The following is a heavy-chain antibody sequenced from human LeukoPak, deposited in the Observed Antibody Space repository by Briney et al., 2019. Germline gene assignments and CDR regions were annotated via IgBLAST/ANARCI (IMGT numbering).Heavy chain of an antibody. J-gene: IGHJ5*02. V-gene: IGHV4-38-2*02. CDR3: ARVVVVVENWFDP. CDR1: GYSISSGYY. CDR2: IYHSGST. Sequence: SETLSLTCTVSGYSISSGYYWGWIRQPPGKGLEWIGSIYHSGSTYYNPSLKSRVTISVDTSKNQFSLKLSSVTAADTAVYYCARVVVVVENWFDPWGQGTLVTVSS. D-gene: IGHD2-15*01.